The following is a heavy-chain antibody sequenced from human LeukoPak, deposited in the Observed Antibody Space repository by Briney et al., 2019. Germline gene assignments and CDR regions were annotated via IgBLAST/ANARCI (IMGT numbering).Heavy chain of an antibody. CDR1: GFTFSTYW. CDR2: IKQDGSEK. J-gene: IGHJ4*02. D-gene: IGHD2/OR15-2a*01. V-gene: IGHV3-7*03. Sequence: GGSLRLSCAASGFTFSTYWMSWVRQAPGKGLEWVANIKQDGSEKYYVDSVKGRFTISRDNAKNSLYLQMNSLRPEDTAMYYCIKDVKAGGLDYWGQGTLVTVSS. CDR3: IKDVKAGGLDY.